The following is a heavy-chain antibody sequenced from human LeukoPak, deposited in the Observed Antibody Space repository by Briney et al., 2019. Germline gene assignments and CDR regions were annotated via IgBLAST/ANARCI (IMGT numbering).Heavy chain of an antibody. J-gene: IGHJ4*02. CDR3: AREKRDWHHKIDY. CDR1: GGSISSYY. D-gene: IGHD5-24*01. CDR2: IYYSGST. Sequence: PSETLSLTCTVSGGSISSYYWSWIRQPPGKGLEWIGYIYYSGSTNYNPSLKSRVTISVDTSKNQFSLKLSSVTAADTAVYYCAREKRDWHHKIDYWGQGTPVTVSS. V-gene: IGHV4-59*12.